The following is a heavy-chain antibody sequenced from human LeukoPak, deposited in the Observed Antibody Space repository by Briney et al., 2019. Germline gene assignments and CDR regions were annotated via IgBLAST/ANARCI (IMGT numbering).Heavy chain of an antibody. V-gene: IGHV1-69-2*01. CDR3: ATGRPTGTTLFDY. CDR1: GYTFTDYY. J-gene: IGHJ4*02. CDR2: VDPEDGET. Sequence: ASVKISCKVSGYTFTDYYMHWVQQAPGKGLEWVGLVDPEDGETIYAEKFQGRVTITADTSTDTAYMELSSLRSEDTAVYYCATGRPTGTTLFDYWGQGTRVSVSS. D-gene: IGHD1-1*01.